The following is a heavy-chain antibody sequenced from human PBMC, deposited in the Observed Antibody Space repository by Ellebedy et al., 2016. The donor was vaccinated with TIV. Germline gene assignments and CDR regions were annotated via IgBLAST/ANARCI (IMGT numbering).Heavy chain of an antibody. D-gene: IGHD6-25*01. Sequence: GESLKISXAASGFTFRTYWMNWVRQAPGKRLEWAANMDQDGSHIYYVHSVKGRFTISRDNAKNSLYLQLNGLTTDDTAVYYCARGAARGIYYYYGMDVWGQGTTVTVSS. CDR3: ARGAARGIYYYYGMDV. J-gene: IGHJ6*02. V-gene: IGHV3-7*01. CDR2: MDQDGSHI. CDR1: GFTFRTYW.